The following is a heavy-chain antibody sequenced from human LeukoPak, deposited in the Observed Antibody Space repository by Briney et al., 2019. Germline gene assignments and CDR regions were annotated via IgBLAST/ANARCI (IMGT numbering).Heavy chain of an antibody. V-gene: IGHV4-30-2*05. Sequence: SQTLSLTCTVSGGSISSGGYYWSWIRQPPGKGLEWIGYIYHSGSTYHNPSLKSRVTISVDTSKNQFSLKLSSVTAADTAVYYCARGSVYYDILTGYYNTLNRAFDIWGQGTMVTVSS. J-gene: IGHJ3*02. CDR3: ARGSVYYDILTGYYNTLNRAFDI. D-gene: IGHD3-9*01. CDR1: GGSISSGGYY. CDR2: IYHSGST.